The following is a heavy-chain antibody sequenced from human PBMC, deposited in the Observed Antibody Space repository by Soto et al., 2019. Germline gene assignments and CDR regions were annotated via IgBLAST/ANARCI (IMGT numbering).Heavy chain of an antibody. CDR2: ISYDGSNK. J-gene: IGHJ3*01. CDR1: GLSFSESG. D-gene: IGHD2-15*01. CDR3: AKSVRYCLGSSCSPEAFDV. Sequence: QVHLVESGGGVVQPGRSLRLSCVASGLSFSESGMHWVRQAPGKGLEWVAAISYDGSNKYYADSVNDRFTISRDNSKNTLSLQMNSLRAEDKAVYYCAKSVRYCLGSSCSPEAFDVWGQGTLVSVSS. V-gene: IGHV3-30*18.